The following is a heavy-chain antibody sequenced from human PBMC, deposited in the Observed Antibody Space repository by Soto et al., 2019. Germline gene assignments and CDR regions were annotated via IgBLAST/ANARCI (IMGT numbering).Heavy chain of an antibody. D-gene: IGHD6-13*01. CDR1: GFTFSSYG. J-gene: IGHJ4*02. CDR3: AKDLFSIAAAGVFDY. CDR2: IPYDGSNK. Sequence: QVQLVESGGGVVQPGRSLRLSCAASGFTFSSYGMHWVRQAPGKGLEWVAVIPYDGSNKYYADSVKGRFTISRDNSKNTLYLQMNSLRAEDTAVYYCAKDLFSIAAAGVFDYWGQGTLVTVSS. V-gene: IGHV3-30*18.